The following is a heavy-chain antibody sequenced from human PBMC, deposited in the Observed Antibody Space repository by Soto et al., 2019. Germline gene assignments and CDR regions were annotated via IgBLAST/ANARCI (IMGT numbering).Heavy chain of an antibody. CDR2: IYYSGTT. Sequence: SETLSLTCTVSGGSINTDDYYWTWIRQPRGKGLEWIGYIYYSGTTYYNPSLKSRVSLSLDTSKNHFSLRLTSVTAADTAVYYCARGVDFEGFSPYGMDVWGQGTTVTVSS. V-gene: IGHV4-30-4*01. J-gene: IGHJ6*02. D-gene: IGHD3-3*01. CDR3: ARGVDFEGFSPYGMDV. CDR1: GGSINTDDYY.